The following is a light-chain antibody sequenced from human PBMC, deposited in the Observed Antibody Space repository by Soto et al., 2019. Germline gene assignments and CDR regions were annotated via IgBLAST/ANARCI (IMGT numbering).Light chain of an antibody. J-gene: IGKJ1*01. V-gene: IGKV3-15*01. CDR1: QSLSTN. CDR2: DAS. Sequence: EVVMTQSPATLSVSPGDRATLSCRASQSLSTNLAWYQQKPGQAPRLLIYDASTRANGIPARFSGSGSGTEFTLTISGLQSEDFAVYYCQQYNNWPRTFGQGTEVEVK. CDR3: QQYNNWPRT.